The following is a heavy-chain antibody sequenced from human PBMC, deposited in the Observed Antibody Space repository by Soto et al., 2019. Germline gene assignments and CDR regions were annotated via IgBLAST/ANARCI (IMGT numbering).Heavy chain of an antibody. D-gene: IGHD3-16*02. Sequence: EVQLVESGGGLVKPGGSLRLSCAASGFTFSSYSMNWVRQAPGKGLEWVSSISSSSSYIYYADSVKGRFTISRDNAKNSLYLQMNSLRAEDTAVYYCARDQYVWGSYRYPGADYWGQGTLVTVSS. J-gene: IGHJ4*02. V-gene: IGHV3-21*01. CDR1: GFTFSSYS. CDR3: ARDQYVWGSYRYPGADY. CDR2: ISSSSSYI.